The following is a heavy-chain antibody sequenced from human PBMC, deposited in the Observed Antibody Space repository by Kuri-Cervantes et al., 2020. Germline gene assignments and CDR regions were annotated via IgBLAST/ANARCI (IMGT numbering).Heavy chain of an antibody. CDR2: ISAYNGDT. V-gene: IGHV1-18*01. CDR3: ARDRGFGDEKDH. D-gene: IGHD3-3*01. Sequence: ASVKVSCKASGGTVSGYAINWVRQAPGQGLEWMGWISAYNGDTNYAQKLQGRVTMTTDTSTSTAYMELRSLRSDDKAVYYCARDRGFGDEKDHWGQGTLVTVSS. CDR1: GGTVSGYA. J-gene: IGHJ4*02.